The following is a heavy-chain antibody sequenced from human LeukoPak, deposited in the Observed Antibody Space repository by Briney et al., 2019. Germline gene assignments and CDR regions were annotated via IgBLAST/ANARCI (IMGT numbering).Heavy chain of an antibody. CDR1: GYTFTSYY. D-gene: IGHD1-26*01. CDR3: ANVVGATSVPGDAFDI. J-gene: IGHJ3*02. Sequence: ASVKVSCKASGYTFTSYYMHWVRQAPGQGLEWMGIINSSGGSTSYVQKFQGRVTMTRDTSTSTVYMELSSLRSEETAVYYCANVVGATSVPGDAFDIWGQGTMVTVSS. V-gene: IGHV1-46*03. CDR2: INSSGGST.